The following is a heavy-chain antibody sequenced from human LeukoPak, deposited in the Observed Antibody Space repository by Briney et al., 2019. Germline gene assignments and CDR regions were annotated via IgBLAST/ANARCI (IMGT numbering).Heavy chain of an antibody. D-gene: IGHD5-18*01. Sequence: GGSLRLSCAASGFTFSSYWMSWVRQAPGKGLEWVANIKQDGSEKYYVDSVKGRFTISRDNAKNSLYLQMNSLRAEDTAVYYCARDKRERGYSYGYWFDYYYYGMDAWGQGTTVTVSS. V-gene: IGHV3-7*03. CDR1: GFTFSSYW. CDR2: IKQDGSEK. CDR3: ARDKRERGYSYGYWFDYYYYGMDA. J-gene: IGHJ6*02.